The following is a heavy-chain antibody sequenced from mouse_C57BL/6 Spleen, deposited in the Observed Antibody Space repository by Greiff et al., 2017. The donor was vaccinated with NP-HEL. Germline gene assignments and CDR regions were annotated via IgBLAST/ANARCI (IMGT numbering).Heavy chain of an antibody. J-gene: IGHJ3*01. CDR3: ARGDDGNFSIAY. Sequence: DVPLQESGPGLVKPSQSLSLTCSVTGYSITSGYYWNWIRQFPGNKLEWMGYISYDGSNNYNPSLNNRISITRDTSKNQFFLKLNSVTTEDTATYYCARGDDGNFSIAYWGQGTLVTVSA. V-gene: IGHV3-6*01. CDR1: GYSITSGYY. CDR2: ISYDGSN. D-gene: IGHD2-3*01.